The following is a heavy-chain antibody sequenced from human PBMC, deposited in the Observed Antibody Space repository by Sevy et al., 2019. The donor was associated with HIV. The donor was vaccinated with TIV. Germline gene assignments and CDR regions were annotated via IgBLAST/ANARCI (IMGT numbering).Heavy chain of an antibody. CDR2: IPYDGSNK. V-gene: IGHV3-30*18. Sequence: GGSLRLSCAASGFTFSSYGMHWVRQAPGKGLEWVAVIPYDGSNKYYADSVKGRFTISRDNSKNTLYLQMNSLSAEDTAVYYCAKDDYGSGSYYMGSGAFDIWGQGTMVTVSS. CDR1: GFTFSSYG. D-gene: IGHD3-10*01. CDR3: AKDDYGSGSYYMGSGAFDI. J-gene: IGHJ3*02.